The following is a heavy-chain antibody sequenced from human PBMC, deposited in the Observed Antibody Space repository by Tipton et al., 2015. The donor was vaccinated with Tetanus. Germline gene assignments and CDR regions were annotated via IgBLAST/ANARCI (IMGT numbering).Heavy chain of an antibody. CDR2: INYSGST. J-gene: IGHJ4*02. D-gene: IGHD5-18*01. CDR1: GGSVSNASYF. V-gene: IGHV4-39*01. CDR3: ARQKRGYSYGAFDY. Sequence: TLSLTCTVSGGSVSNASYFWGWIRQSPEKGLEWIGFINYSGSTYYNPSLKSRVTISVDTSKNQFSLKLSSVTAADTAVYYCARQKRGYSYGAFDYWGQGTLVTVSS.